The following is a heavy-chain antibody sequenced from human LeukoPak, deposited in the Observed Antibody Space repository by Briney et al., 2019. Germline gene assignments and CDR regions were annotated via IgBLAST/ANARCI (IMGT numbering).Heavy chain of an antibody. CDR2: ISGSGGST. Sequence: GGSLRLSCAASGFTFSSYAMSWVRQAPGEGLEWVSAISGSGGSTYYADSVKGRFTISRDNSKNTLYLQMYSLRAEDTAVYYCAKDVYDSSGYDWFDPWGQGTLVTVSS. J-gene: IGHJ5*02. V-gene: IGHV3-23*01. CDR3: AKDVYDSSGYDWFDP. D-gene: IGHD3-22*01. CDR1: GFTFSSYA.